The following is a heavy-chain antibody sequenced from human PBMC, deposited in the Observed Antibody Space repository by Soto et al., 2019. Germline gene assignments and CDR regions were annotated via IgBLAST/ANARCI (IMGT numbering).Heavy chain of an antibody. Sequence: SETLSLTCTVSGGSISSYYWSWIQQPPGKGLEWIGYIYYSGSTNYNPSLKSRVTISVDTSKNQFSLKLSSVTAADTAVYYCARSYYYYYYMDVWGKGTTVTVSS. J-gene: IGHJ6*03. CDR3: ARSYYYYYYMDV. CDR2: IYYSGST. V-gene: IGHV4-59*01. CDR1: GGSISSYY.